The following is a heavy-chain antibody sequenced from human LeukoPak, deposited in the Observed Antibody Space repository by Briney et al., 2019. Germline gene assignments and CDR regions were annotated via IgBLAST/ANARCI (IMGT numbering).Heavy chain of an antibody. J-gene: IGHJ5*02. CDR2: INHSGST. CDR3: ARDLVRNWFDP. CDR1: GGSISSGDYY. D-gene: IGHD2-21*01. Sequence: YPSETLSLTCTVSGGSISSGDYYWSWIRQPPGKGLEWIGEINHSGSTNYNPSLKSRVTISVDTSKNQFSLKLSSVTAADTAVYYCARDLVRNWFDPWGQGTLVTVSS. V-gene: IGHV4-39*07.